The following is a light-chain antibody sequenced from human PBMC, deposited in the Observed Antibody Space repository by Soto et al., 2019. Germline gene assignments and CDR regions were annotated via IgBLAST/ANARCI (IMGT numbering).Light chain of an antibody. Sequence: EIVLTQSPGSLSLSPGERATLSCRASQSVDSTFFAWYQKKPGQAPRLLIYGASKRATGVPDRFSGSGSGTDFILTISRLEPEDLTVYYCQQYMSSVTFGQGTKVEI. CDR2: GAS. V-gene: IGKV3-20*01. CDR1: QSVDSTF. CDR3: QQYMSSVT. J-gene: IGKJ1*01.